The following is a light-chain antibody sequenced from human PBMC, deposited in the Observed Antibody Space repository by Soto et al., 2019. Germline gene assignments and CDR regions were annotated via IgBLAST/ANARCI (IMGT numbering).Light chain of an antibody. V-gene: IGKV1-9*01. CDR1: QGISTY. CDR3: QQLNSYPLT. Sequence: DIQLTQSPSFQSASVGERVTITCRASQGISTYLAWYQQKPGRAPNLLIYVASTLQSGVPSRFSGSGSGTEFTLTISSLQPEDFATYYCQQLNSYPLTFGGGTKVDIK. CDR2: VAS. J-gene: IGKJ4*01.